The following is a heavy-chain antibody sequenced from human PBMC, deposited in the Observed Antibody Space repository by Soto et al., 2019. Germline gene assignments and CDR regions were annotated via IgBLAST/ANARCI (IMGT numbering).Heavy chain of an antibody. V-gene: IGHV4-59*01. CDR2: LYYTGNT. Sequence: QLQESGPGVVKPSETLSLTCTVSGAPIAVFYWTWIRQAPGKGLEWIGYLYYTGNTNYSPSLKRRVAMSMDTSKKHFYLTLTSATAADTALYFCARGGSEGGLDIWGQGTTVTVSS. D-gene: IGHD6-25*01. CDR1: GAPIAVFY. CDR3: ARGGSEGGLDI. J-gene: IGHJ6*02.